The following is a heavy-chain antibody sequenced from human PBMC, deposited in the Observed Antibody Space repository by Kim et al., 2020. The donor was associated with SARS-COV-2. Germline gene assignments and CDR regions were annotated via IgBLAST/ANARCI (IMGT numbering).Heavy chain of an antibody. J-gene: IGHJ4*02. V-gene: IGHV4-39*01. Sequence: PSLKSRVTISVDTSKNQFSLKLSSVTAADTAVYYCARPGDSSGYPEQFDYWGQGTLVTVSS. CDR3: ARPGDSSGYPEQFDY. D-gene: IGHD3-22*01.